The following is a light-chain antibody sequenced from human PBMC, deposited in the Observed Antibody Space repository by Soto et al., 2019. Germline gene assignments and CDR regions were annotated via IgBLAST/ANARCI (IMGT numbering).Light chain of an antibody. CDR2: GAS. V-gene: IGKV3-20*01. CDR3: QHYRTS. J-gene: IGKJ4*01. CDR1: QSVSSSY. Sequence: EIMLTQSPDTLSLSPGERATLSCRASQSVSSSYLAWYQQKPGQAPRQLIYGASSRVTGIPDRFSGSGSGTDFTLTSSSLEPEDFAVYYCQHYRTSFGGGTRVEIK.